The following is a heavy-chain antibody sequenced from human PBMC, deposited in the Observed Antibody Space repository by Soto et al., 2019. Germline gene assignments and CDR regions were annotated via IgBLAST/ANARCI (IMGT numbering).Heavy chain of an antibody. V-gene: IGHV1-18*01. CDR2: ISAYNGNT. Sequence: ASVKVSCKASGYTFTSYGISWVRQAPGQGLEWMGWISAYNGNTNYAQKLQGRVTMTTDTSTSTAYMELRSLRSDDTAVYYCARYYDFWSGRLSDNWFDPWGQGTLVTV. J-gene: IGHJ5*02. D-gene: IGHD3-3*01. CDR1: GYTFTSYG. CDR3: ARYYDFWSGRLSDNWFDP.